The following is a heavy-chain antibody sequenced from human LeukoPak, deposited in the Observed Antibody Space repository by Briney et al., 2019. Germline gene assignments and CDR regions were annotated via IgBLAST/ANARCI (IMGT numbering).Heavy chain of an antibody. J-gene: IGHJ4*02. V-gene: IGHV4-61*01. D-gene: IGHD3-16*02. CDR3: ARSLPVFVTSSTHFDY. Sequence: SETLSLTCTVSGGSVSSGNYYWSWIRQPPGKGLEWIGYIYNSGSTNYNPSPKSRVTISVDTSKNQFSLKLTSVTAADTAVYYCARSLPVFVTSSTHFDYWGQGTPITVSS. CDR1: GGSVSSGNYY. CDR2: IYNSGST.